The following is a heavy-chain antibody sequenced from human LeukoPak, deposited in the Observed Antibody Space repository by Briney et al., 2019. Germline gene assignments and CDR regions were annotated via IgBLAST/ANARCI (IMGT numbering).Heavy chain of an antibody. J-gene: IGHJ4*02. CDR2: IYYSGST. CDR1: GGSISSSSYY. D-gene: IGHD3-3*01. CDR3: ARGCPRITIFGVAYSAFDY. Sequence: SETLSLTCTVSGGSISSSSYYWGWIRQPPGKWLEWIGSIYYSGSTYYNPSLKSRVTISVDTSKNQFSLKLSSVTAADTAVYYCARGCPRITIFGVAYSAFDYWGQGTLVTVSS. V-gene: IGHV4-39*07.